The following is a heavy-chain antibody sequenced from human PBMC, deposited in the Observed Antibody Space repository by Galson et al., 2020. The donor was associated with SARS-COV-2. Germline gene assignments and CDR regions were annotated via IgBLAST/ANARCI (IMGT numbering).Heavy chain of an antibody. D-gene: IGHD2-2*02. Sequence: RLSCAASGFTVSSNYMSWVRQAPGKGLEWVSVIYSGGSTYYADSVKGRFTISRDNAKNSLFLQMNSLRADDTAMYYCARVLGNCSTTSCYTLDGMDVWGQGTTVTVSS. J-gene: IGHJ6*02. CDR1: GFTVSSNY. V-gene: IGHV3-53*01. CDR2: IYSGGST. CDR3: ARVLGNCSTTSCYTLDGMDV.